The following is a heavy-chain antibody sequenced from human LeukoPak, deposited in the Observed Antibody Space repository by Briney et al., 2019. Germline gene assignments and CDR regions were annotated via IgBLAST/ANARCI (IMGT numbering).Heavy chain of an antibody. Sequence: GRSLRLSCEASGFSFSSYGMHWVRQAPGKGLEWVSAISETGDRTHYADSVKGRFTVSRDNPKDTLYLQMDSLRAEDTAVYYCAKQFVDIWGQGTLVTVSS. CDR1: GFSFSSYG. D-gene: IGHD5-24*01. J-gene: IGHJ5*02. CDR3: AKQFVDI. V-gene: IGHV3-23*01. CDR2: ISETGDRT.